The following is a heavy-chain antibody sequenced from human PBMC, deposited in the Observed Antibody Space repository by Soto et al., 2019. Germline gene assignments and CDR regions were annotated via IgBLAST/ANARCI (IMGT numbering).Heavy chain of an antibody. J-gene: IGHJ4*02. CDR3: TRDGSGSYQWGYYFDY. V-gene: IGHV3-30-3*01. CDR1: GFTFSSYA. D-gene: IGHD3-10*01. Sequence: GGSLRLSCASSGFTFSSYAMHWVRQAPGKGLEWVAVISYDGSNKYYADSVKGRFTISRDNSKNTLYLQMNSLRAEDTAVYYCTRDGSGSYQWGYYFDYWGQGTLVTVSS. CDR2: ISYDGSNK.